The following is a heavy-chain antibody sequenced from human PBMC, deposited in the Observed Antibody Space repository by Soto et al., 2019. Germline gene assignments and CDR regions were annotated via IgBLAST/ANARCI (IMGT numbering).Heavy chain of an antibody. Sequence: LRLSCAASGFAFSTYTMNWVRQAPGKGLEWISSISSGSSYIYYTGSVKGRFTISRDNAKNSLFLQMNSLRADDTAVYYCARDILSGGAYPDSWGQGTKVTVSS. CDR2: ISSGSSYI. D-gene: IGHD3-10*01. J-gene: IGHJ5*01. CDR3: ARDILSGGAYPDS. CDR1: GFAFSTYT. V-gene: IGHV3-21*01.